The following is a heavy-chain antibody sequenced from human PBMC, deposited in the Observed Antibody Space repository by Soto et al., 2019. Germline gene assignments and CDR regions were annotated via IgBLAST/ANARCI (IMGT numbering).Heavy chain of an antibody. V-gene: IGHV1-69*06. CDR2: IIPIFNTP. D-gene: IGHD2-21*01. CDR1: GGTFSSNP. Sequence: QVHLVQSEAEVKRPGSSVTVSCKTSGGTFSSNPISWVRQAPGQGLEWIGGIIPIFNTPNYAQSFQERVTISADRSTNTAYMELTSLRSDDTAVYYCARDQSVVKRRDSFSDHIMDVWGQGTAVTVFS. CDR3: ARDQSVVKRRDSFSDHIMDV. J-gene: IGHJ6*02.